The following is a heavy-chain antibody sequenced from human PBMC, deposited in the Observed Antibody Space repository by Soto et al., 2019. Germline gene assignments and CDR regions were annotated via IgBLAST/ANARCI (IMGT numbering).Heavy chain of an antibody. D-gene: IGHD5-12*01. Sequence: GASVKVSCKASGYTFTSYGISWVRQAPGQGLEWMGWISAYNGNTNYAQKLQGRVTMTTDTPTSTAYMELRSLRSDDTAVYYCARVVVKRGYCGYGHLPYYYYLYVWTQGTTVPVS. J-gene: IGHJ6*03. CDR2: ISAYNGNT. V-gene: IGHV1-18*01. CDR1: GYTFTSYG. CDR3: ARVVVKRGYCGYGHLPYYYYLYV.